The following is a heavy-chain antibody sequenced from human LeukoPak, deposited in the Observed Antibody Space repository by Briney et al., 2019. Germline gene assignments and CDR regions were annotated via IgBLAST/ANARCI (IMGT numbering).Heavy chain of an antibody. J-gene: IGHJ5*02. CDR2: IIPIFGTA. CDR1: GGTFSSYA. V-gene: IGHV1-69*13. D-gene: IGHD1/OR15-1a*01. Sequence: ASVKVSCKASGGTFSSYAISWVRQAPGQGLEWMGGIIPIFGTANYAQKFQGRVTIIADESTSTAYMELSSLRSEDTAVYYCARDKASTSWFDPWGQGTLVTVSS. CDR3: ARDKASTSWFDP.